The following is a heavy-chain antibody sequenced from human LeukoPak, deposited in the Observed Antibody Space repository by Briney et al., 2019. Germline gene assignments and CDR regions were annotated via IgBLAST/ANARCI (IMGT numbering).Heavy chain of an antibody. CDR2: MNPNTGRT. V-gene: IGHV1-8*01. CDR1: RYTYTSYD. CDR3: ARLSQTPDYYTLGGYYYLGY. D-gene: IGHD3-10*01. J-gene: IGHJ4*02. Sequence: ASVKVSCKASRYTYTSYDINWVREAAGQGLEWMGWMNPNTGRTGYAQKFQGRITMTRDTSINTAYMELTNLRSEDTAIYYCARLSQTPDYYTLGGYYYLGYWGQGTPVTVSS.